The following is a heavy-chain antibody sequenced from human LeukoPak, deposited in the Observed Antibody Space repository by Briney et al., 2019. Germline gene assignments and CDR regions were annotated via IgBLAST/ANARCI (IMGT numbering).Heavy chain of an antibody. CDR1: GFTFSSYG. Sequence: PGRSLRLSCAASGFTFSSYGMHWVRQAPGKGLEWVAVISYDGSNKYYADSVKGRFTISRDNSKNTLYLQMNSLRAEDTAVYYCARDFLPTHYDRQWRGGAFDIWGQGTMVTVSS. D-gene: IGHD3-22*01. J-gene: IGHJ3*02. V-gene: IGHV3-30*03. CDR3: ARDFLPTHYDRQWRGGAFDI. CDR2: ISYDGSNK.